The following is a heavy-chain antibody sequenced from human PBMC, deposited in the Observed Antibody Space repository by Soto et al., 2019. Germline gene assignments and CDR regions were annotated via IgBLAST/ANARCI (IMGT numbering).Heavy chain of an antibody. Sequence: SETLSLTCTVSGGSISSYYWSWIRQPPGKGLEWIGYIYYSGSTNYNPSLKSRVTISVDTSKNQFSLKLSSVTAADTAVYYCARDLVRWYFDYWGQGTPVTVSS. CDR2: IYYSGST. J-gene: IGHJ4*02. D-gene: IGHD2-15*01. V-gene: IGHV4-59*01. CDR1: GGSISSYY. CDR3: ARDLVRWYFDY.